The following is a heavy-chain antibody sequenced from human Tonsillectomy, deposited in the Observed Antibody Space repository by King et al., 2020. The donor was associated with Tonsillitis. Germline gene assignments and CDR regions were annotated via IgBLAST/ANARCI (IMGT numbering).Heavy chain of an antibody. V-gene: IGHV3-33*05. CDR3: ARDHEYYDILTGYYKGVPDY. CDR2: IPYDGSNE. D-gene: IGHD3-9*01. Sequence: VQLVESGGGVVQPGRSLRLSCVASGFTFISHGMHWVRQAPSKGLEWVALIPYDGSNEYYADSVKGRFTISRDNSKNTVYLQMNSLRAEDTAVYYCARDHEYYDILTGYYKGVPDYWGQGTLVTVSS. J-gene: IGHJ4*02. CDR1: GFTFISHG.